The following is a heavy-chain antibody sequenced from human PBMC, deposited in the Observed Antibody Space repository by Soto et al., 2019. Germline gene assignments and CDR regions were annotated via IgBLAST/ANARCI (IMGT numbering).Heavy chain of an antibody. CDR1: GYSFTSYW. CDR3: ASQYCSGGSCPFDY. Sequence: GESLKISCKGSGYSFTSYWIGWVRQMPGKGLEWMGIIYPGDSDTRYSPSFQGQVTISADKSISTAYLQWSSLKASDTAMYYCASQYCSGGSCPFDYRSEGTLITVSS. V-gene: IGHV5-51*01. D-gene: IGHD2-15*01. CDR2: IYPGDSDT. J-gene: IGHJ4*02.